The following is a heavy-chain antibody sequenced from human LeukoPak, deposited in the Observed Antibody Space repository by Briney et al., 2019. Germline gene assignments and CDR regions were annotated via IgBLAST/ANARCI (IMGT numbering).Heavy chain of an antibody. CDR2: IYYSGST. J-gene: IGHJ4*02. CDR3: ARVRGPSFDY. Sequence: SETLSLTCTVSGGSISSSSYYWGWIRQPPEKGLEWIGSIYYSGSTYYNPSLKSRVTISVDTSKNQFSLKLSSVTAADTAVYYCARVRGPSFDYWGQGTLVTVSS. D-gene: IGHD2-15*01. V-gene: IGHV4-39*07. CDR1: GGSISSSSYY.